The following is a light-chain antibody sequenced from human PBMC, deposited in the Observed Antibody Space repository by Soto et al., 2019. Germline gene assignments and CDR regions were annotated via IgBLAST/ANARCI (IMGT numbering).Light chain of an antibody. Sequence: IQMTQSPSPLSASFGKKITITFRASQNINIWLAWYQQKPGKAPKLLIYNAAYLESGVPSRFSGSGSGTEFTLTISSLQPDDFAIYYCQQYNGDSRGFGQGTKV. CDR3: QQYNGDSRG. J-gene: IGKJ1*01. CDR1: QNINIW. V-gene: IGKV1-5*01. CDR2: NAA.